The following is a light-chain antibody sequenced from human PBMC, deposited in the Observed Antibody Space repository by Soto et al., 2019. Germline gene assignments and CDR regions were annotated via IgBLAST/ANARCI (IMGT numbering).Light chain of an antibody. CDR3: QQSYSSPFT. V-gene: IGKV1-39*01. J-gene: IGKJ3*01. CDR1: QPIDTS. CDR2: AAS. Sequence: DIQMTQAPSSPSASVGDRVTITCRASQPIDTSLNWYQQKPENAPRLLIYAASSLQSGVPLRFSGSGSGTDFTLTISSLQPEDFATYYCQQSYSSPFTFGPGTTVDIK.